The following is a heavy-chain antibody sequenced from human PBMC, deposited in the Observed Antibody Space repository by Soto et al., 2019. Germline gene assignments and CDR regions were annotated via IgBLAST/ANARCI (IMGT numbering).Heavy chain of an antibody. D-gene: IGHD5-18*01. Sequence: SETLSLTCAVYGGSFSGHYWAWIRQPPGEGLEWIGEIDHSGNTNYNPSLESRITISLDTSNIHFSLKLTSLTAADTAVYFCARVGGYSYHLYGMDVWGHGTTVTVSS. CDR1: GGSFSGHY. CDR3: ARVGGYSYHLYGMDV. J-gene: IGHJ6*02. CDR2: IDHSGNT. V-gene: IGHV4-34*01.